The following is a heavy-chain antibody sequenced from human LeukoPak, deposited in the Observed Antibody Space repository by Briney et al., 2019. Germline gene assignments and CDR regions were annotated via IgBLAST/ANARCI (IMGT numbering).Heavy chain of an antibody. CDR3: AKDGAMVGPMDV. CDR2: ISYDGSNK. D-gene: IGHD3-10*02. V-gene: IGHV3-30*18. CDR1: GFTFSSYG. Sequence: GGSLRLSCAASGFTFSSYGMHWVRQAPGKGLEWVALISYDGSNKYYADSVKGRFTTSRDNSKNTLYLQVNSLRAEDTAVYYCAKDGAMVGPMDVWGQGTTVTVSS. J-gene: IGHJ6*02.